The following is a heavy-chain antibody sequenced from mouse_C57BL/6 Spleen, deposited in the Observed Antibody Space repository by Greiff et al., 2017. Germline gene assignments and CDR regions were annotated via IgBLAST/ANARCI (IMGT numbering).Heavy chain of an antibody. Sequence: EVQLQQSGPELVKPGASVKISCKASGYTFTDYYMNWVKQSHGKSLEWIGDINPNNGGTIYNQKFKGKATLTVDKSSSTAYMELRSLTSEDSAVYYCARKRYYSNYYYAMDYWGQGTSVTVSS. D-gene: IGHD2-5*01. CDR1: GYTFTDYY. J-gene: IGHJ4*01. CDR3: ARKRYYSNYYYAMDY. V-gene: IGHV1-26*01. CDR2: INPNNGGT.